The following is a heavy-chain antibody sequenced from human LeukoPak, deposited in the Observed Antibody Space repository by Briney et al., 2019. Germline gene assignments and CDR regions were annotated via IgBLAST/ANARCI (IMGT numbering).Heavy chain of an antibody. V-gene: IGHV4-39*01. Sequence: SETLSLTCSVSGGSISSSSFYWGWIRQPPGKGLEWIGSVHYSGSTDYNPSLKSRVTISADTSKNQFSLQLNSVTAADTAVYYCVRHKGVAVSYYYGLDVWGQGTTVTVSS. CDR2: VHYSGST. J-gene: IGHJ6*02. CDR1: GGSISSSSFY. CDR3: VRHKGVAVSYYYGLDV. D-gene: IGHD6-19*01.